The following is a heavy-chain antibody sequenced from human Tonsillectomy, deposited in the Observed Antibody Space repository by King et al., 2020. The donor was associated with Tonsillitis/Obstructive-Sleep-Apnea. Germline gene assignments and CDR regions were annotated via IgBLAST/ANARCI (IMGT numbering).Heavy chain of an antibody. J-gene: IGHJ4*02. Sequence: VQLVESGGGLVQPGGSLRLSCAASGFTFSSYSMNWVRQAPGKGLEWGSYISSSSSTIYYADSVKGRFTISRDNAKNSLYLQMNSLRDEDTAVYYCAREFSLGELSFYYWGQGTLVTVSS. CDR3: AREFSLGELSFYY. CDR2: ISSSSSTI. V-gene: IGHV3-48*02. D-gene: IGHD3-16*02. CDR1: GFTFSSYS.